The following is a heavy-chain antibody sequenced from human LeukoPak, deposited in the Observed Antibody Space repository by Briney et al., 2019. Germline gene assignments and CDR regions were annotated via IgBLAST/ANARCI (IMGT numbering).Heavy chain of an antibody. Sequence: ASVKVSCKASGYTFTSYAMHWVRQAPGQRLEWMGWINPNSGGTNYAQKFQGRVTMTRDTSISTAYMELSRLRSDDTAAYYCARLLQWLAHTGNDYWGQGTLVTVSS. V-gene: IGHV1-2*02. CDR1: GYTFTSYA. CDR2: INPNSGGT. CDR3: ARLLQWLAHTGNDY. J-gene: IGHJ4*02. D-gene: IGHD6-19*01.